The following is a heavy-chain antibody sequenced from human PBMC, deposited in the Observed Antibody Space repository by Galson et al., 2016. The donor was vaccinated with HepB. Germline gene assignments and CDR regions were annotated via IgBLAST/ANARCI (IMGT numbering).Heavy chain of an antibody. Sequence: SLRLSCAASGFTFRSYAMTWVRQAPGKGLEWVSTISGSGRSTYPADAVKGRFTISRNNSKNTVYLQMNSLGAEDTAVYYCAKFASGTYYLDSFDYWGQGTLVTVSS. CDR3: AKFASGTYYLDSFDY. D-gene: IGHD3-10*01. CDR1: GFTFRSYA. J-gene: IGHJ4*02. V-gene: IGHV3-23*01. CDR2: ISGSGRST.